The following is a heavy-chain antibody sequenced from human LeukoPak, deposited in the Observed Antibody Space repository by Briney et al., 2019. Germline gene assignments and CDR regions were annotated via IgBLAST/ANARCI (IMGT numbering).Heavy chain of an antibody. CDR2: INPSGGST. D-gene: IGHD3-22*01. Sequence: ASVKVSCKASGGTFSSYAISWVRQAPGQGLEWMGIINPSGGSTSYAQKFQGRVTMTRDTSTSTVYMELSSLRSEDTAVYYCARGPSLYDSSGQYFDYWGQGTLVTVSS. CDR1: GGTFSSYA. J-gene: IGHJ4*02. CDR3: ARGPSLYDSSGQYFDY. V-gene: IGHV1-46*01.